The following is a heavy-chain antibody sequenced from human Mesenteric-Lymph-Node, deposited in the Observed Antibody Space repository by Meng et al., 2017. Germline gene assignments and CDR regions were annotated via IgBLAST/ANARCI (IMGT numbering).Heavy chain of an antibody. CDR3: ARVEVGITSGDY. J-gene: IGHJ4*02. D-gene: IGHD1-26*01. CDR1: GYTFTNYG. V-gene: IGHV1-18*01. CDR2: ISAYNGNT. Sequence: QAQWVQAGGEGKKPGASLKVSCKASGYTFTNYGITWVRQAPGQGLEWMGWISAYNGNTNYAQTLQGRVTMTTDTSTSTAYMELRSLRSDDTTVYYCARVEVGITSGDYWGQGTLVTVSS.